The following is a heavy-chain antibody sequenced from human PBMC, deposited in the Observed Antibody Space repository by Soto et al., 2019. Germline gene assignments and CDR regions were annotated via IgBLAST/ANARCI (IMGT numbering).Heavy chain of an antibody. CDR1: GGSISSYY. Sequence: PSETLSLTCTVSGGSISSYYWSWIRQPPGKGLEWIGYIYYSGSTNYNPSLKSRVTISVDTSKNQFSLKLSSVAAADTAVYYCARGYNWNDLGGMDVWGQGTTATVSS. CDR3: ARGYNWNDLGGMDV. V-gene: IGHV4-59*01. CDR2: IYYSGST. J-gene: IGHJ6*02. D-gene: IGHD1-20*01.